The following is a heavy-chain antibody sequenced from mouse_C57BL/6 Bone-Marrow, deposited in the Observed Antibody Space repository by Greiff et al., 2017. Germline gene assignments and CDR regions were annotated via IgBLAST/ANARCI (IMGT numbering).Heavy chain of an antibody. V-gene: IGHV1-9*01. CDR1: GYTFPVSW. CDR2: SLPGSGSN. Sequence: QVQLQQSGAELMKPGASVKLSFKATGYTFPVSWIERVKQTPGHGLEWFRESLPGSGSNNYNAKFKGKATFTADTSSNTAYMQLSSLTTEDSAIYYCARRLNLYYFDYWGQGTTLTVSS. J-gene: IGHJ2*01. D-gene: IGHD2-2*01. CDR3: ARRLNLYYFDY.